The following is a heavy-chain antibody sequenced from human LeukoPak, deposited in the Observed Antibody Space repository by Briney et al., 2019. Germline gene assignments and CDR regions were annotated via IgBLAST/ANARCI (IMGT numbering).Heavy chain of an antibody. CDR3: ARAAYSSTWYSRYFDL. V-gene: IGHV3-23*01. D-gene: IGHD6-13*01. CDR1: GFTFSSYA. Sequence: GGSLRLSCAASGFTFSSYAMSWVRQAPGKGLEWVSASSGSGGSTYYADSVKGRFTISRENAKNSLYLQMNSLRAGDTAVYYCARAAYSSTWYSRYFDLWGRGTLVTVSS. CDR2: SSGSGGST. J-gene: IGHJ2*01.